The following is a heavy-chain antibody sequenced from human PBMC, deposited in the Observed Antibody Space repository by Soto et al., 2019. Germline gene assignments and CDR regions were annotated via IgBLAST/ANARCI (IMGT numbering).Heavy chain of an antibody. CDR1: GGTFSSYT. D-gene: IGHD2-15*01. CDR2: IIPILGIA. J-gene: IGHJ5*02. Sequence: GASVKVSCKASGGTFSSYTISWVRQAPGQGLEWMGRIIPILGIANYAQKFQGRVTITADKSTSTAYMELSSLRSEDTAVYYCARGLYCSGGSCYFGDWFDPWGQGTPVTVSS. V-gene: IGHV1-69*02. CDR3: ARGLYCSGGSCYFGDWFDP.